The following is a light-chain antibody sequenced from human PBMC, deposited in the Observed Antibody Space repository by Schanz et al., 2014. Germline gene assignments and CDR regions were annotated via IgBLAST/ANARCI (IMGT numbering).Light chain of an antibody. V-gene: IGKV3-20*01. Sequence: EIVLTQSPGTLSLSPGERATLSCRASQTISTFLAWYQQRPGRTPRVLIYGASTRATGIPDRFSGRGSGTDFTLTITRLEPEDFAVYYCQHYGTSLPVTFGQGTKLEIK. J-gene: IGKJ2*01. CDR3: QHYGTSLPVT. CDR2: GAS. CDR1: QTISTF.